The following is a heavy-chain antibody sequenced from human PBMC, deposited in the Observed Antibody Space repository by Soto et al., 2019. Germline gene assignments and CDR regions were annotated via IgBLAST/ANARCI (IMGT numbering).Heavy chain of an antibody. CDR3: ASLPYYYGSGSLNWFDP. CDR2: IIPIFGTA. D-gene: IGHD3-10*01. J-gene: IGHJ5*02. V-gene: IGHV1-69*01. Sequence: QVQLVQSGAEVKKPGSSVKVSCKASGGTFSSYAISWVRQAPGQGLEWMGGIIPIFGTANYAQKFQGRVTITADESTSTAYMELSSLRSEDTAVYYCASLPYYYGSGSLNWFDPWGQGTLVTVSS. CDR1: GGTFSSYA.